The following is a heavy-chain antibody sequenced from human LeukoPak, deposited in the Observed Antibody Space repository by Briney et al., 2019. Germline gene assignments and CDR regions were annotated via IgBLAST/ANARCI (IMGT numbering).Heavy chain of an antibody. Sequence: SETLSLTCTVSGGSISSYYWSWIRQPPGKGLEWIGYIYYSGSTNYNPSLKSRVTMSVDTSKNQFSLKLSSVTAADTAVYYCARDEYGDYGNDYWGQGTLVTVSS. CDR1: GGSISSYY. J-gene: IGHJ4*02. V-gene: IGHV4-59*12. CDR3: ARDEYGDYGNDY. D-gene: IGHD4-17*01. CDR2: IYYSGST.